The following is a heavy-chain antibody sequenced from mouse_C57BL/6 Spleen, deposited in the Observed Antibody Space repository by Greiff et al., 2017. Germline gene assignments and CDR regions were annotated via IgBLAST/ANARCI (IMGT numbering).Heavy chain of an antibody. CDR3: APDYGYAMDY. Sequence: QVQLQQPGAELVMPGASVKLSCKASGYTFTSYWMHWVKQRPGQGLEWIGEIDPSDSYTNYNQKFKGKSTLTVDKSSSTAYMQNSSLTSEDSAVYYCAPDYGYAMDYWGQGTSVTVSS. CDR2: IDPSDSYT. CDR1: GYTFTSYW. J-gene: IGHJ4*01. D-gene: IGHD1-1*01. V-gene: IGHV1-69*01.